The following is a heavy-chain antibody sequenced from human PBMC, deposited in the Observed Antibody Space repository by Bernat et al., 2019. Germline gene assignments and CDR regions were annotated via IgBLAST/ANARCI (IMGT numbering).Heavy chain of an antibody. CDR2: INTDGRST. CDR1: GFTFSRYW. V-gene: IGHV3-74*01. J-gene: IGHJ4*02. D-gene: IGHD3-3*02. CDR3: ARAPFTYYFDY. Sequence: EVHLVESGGGLVQPGGSLRLSCAASGFTFSRYWMHWVRQAPGMGLVWVSRINTDGRSTGHADSVKGRFTVSRDNAKNTLYLQMSSLRAEDTAVYYCARAPFTYYFDYWGQGTLVTVSS.